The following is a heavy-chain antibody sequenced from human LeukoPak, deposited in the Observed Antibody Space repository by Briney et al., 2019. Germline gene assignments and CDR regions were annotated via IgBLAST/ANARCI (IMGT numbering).Heavy chain of an antibody. J-gene: IGHJ4*02. CDR1: GFTFSGYW. CDR3: ARAVVISNMDYFDY. CDR2: IDEDGSAK. V-gene: IGHV3-7*01. Sequence: GGSLRLSCAASGFTFSGYWMTWLRQAPGKGPEWVANIDEDGSAKYYLGSVKGRFTISRDNAKNSLYLQMNSLRAEDTAVYFCARAVVISNMDYFDYWGQGTLVTVSS. D-gene: IGHD3-22*01.